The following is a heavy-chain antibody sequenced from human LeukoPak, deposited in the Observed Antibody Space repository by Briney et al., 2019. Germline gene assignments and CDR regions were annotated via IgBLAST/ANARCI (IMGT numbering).Heavy chain of an antibody. CDR1: GGSISSYY. Sequence: SETLSLTCTVSGGSISSYYWSWIRQPPGKGLEWIGYIYTSGSTNYNPSLKSRVTISVDTSKNQFSLELSSVTAADTAVYYCARQIAAAGTFIDYWGQGTLVTVSS. CDR3: ARQIAAAGTFIDY. J-gene: IGHJ4*02. D-gene: IGHD6-13*01. CDR2: IYTSGST. V-gene: IGHV4-4*09.